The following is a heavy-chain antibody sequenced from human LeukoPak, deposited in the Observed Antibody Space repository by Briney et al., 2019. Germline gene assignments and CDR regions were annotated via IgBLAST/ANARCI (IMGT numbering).Heavy chain of an antibody. CDR1: GGSFSVYY. CDR3: ARGYSDVVVPHGNWFDP. D-gene: IGHD2-2*01. J-gene: IGHJ5*02. Sequence: SETLSLTCAVYGGSFSVYYWSWIRQPPGKGLEWIGEINHSGSTNYNPSLKSRVTISVDTSKNQFSLKLSSVTAADTAVYYCARGYSDVVVPHGNWFDPWGQGTLVTVSS. V-gene: IGHV4-34*01. CDR2: INHSGST.